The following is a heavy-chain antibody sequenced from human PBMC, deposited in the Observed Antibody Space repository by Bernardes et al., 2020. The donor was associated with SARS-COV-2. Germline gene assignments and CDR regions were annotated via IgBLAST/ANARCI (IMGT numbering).Heavy chain of an antibody. CDR1: GFTFSTFW. Sequence: GGSLRLSCAASGFTFSTFWMTWVRQAPGKGLEWVANINQDGSETFYVDSVKGRFTISRDNAKNSLFMEMNTLRAEDTAVYYCARIYSTSSFDFDYWGQGTLVIV. CDR2: INQDGSET. D-gene: IGHD6-6*01. CDR3: ARIYSTSSFDFDY. V-gene: IGHV3-7*01. J-gene: IGHJ4*02.